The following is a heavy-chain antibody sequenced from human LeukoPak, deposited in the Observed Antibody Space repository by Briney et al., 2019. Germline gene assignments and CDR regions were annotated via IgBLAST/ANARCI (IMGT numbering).Heavy chain of an antibody. V-gene: IGHV4-38-2*02. Sequence: SETLSLTCTVSGYSISSGYYWGWIRQPPGKGLEWIGYIYYSGSTYYNPSLKSRVTISVDTSKNQFSLKLSSVTAADTAVYYCARDGGRGRPPLDYWGQGTLVTVSS. CDR2: IYYSGST. D-gene: IGHD3-16*01. CDR3: ARDGGRGRPPLDY. CDR1: GYSISSGYY. J-gene: IGHJ4*02.